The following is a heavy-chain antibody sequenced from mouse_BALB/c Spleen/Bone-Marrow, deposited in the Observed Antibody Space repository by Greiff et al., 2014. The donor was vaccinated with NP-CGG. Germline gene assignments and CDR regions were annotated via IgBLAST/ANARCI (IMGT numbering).Heavy chain of an antibody. D-gene: IGHD4-1*01. Sequence: LVKTGASVKISCKASGYSFTGYYMHWVKQSHGKSLEWIGYISCYNGATSYNQKFKGKPTFTVDTSSSTAYMQFNSLTSEGSAVYYCVRGHWDVGYWYFDVWGAGTTVTVSS. CDR2: ISCYNGAT. CDR3: VRGHWDVGYWYFDV. J-gene: IGHJ1*01. CDR1: GYSFTGYY. V-gene: IGHV1S34*01.